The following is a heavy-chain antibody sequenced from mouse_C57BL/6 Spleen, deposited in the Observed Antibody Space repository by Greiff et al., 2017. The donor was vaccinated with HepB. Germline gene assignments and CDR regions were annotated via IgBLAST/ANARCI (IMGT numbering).Heavy chain of an antibody. CDR1: GYAFSSSW. J-gene: IGHJ3*01. Sequence: VQLQQSGPELVKPGASVKISCKASGYAFSSSWMNWVKQRPGKGLEWIGRIYPGDGDTNYNGKFKGKATLTADKSSSTAYMQLSSLTSEDSAVYFCARGSLYYSNPWFAYWGQGTLVTVSA. D-gene: IGHD2-5*01. V-gene: IGHV1-82*01. CDR3: ARGSLYYSNPWFAY. CDR2: IYPGDGDT.